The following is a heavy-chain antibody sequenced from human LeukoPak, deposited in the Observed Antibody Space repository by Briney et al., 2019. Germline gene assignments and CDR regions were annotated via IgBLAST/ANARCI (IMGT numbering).Heavy chain of an antibody. Sequence: GGSLRLSCAASGFTFSSHWMHWVRQAPGKRLVWVSRINTDGSTTSYADSVKGRFTISRDNAQNTVYLQMNSLRADDTAVYYCARVLIAATGGDYWGQGTLVTVFS. J-gene: IGHJ4*02. D-gene: IGHD6-13*01. CDR3: ARVLIAATGGDY. CDR2: INTDGSTT. V-gene: IGHV3-74*01. CDR1: GFTFSSHW.